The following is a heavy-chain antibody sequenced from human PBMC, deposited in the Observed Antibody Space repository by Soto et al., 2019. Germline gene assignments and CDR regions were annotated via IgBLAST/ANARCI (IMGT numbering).Heavy chain of an antibody. V-gene: IGHV2-5*02. CDR3: AHRRFTFGGDISADY. J-gene: IGHJ4*02. CDR2: IYWDDDK. Sequence: QITLKESGPTLMKPTQTLTLTCTFSGFSLRTSGVGLGWIRQPPGKALEWLALIYWDDDKRSSPSLKSTLTITKDTSQNPVVPTTTSMDHVYTATYCCAHRRFTFGGDISADYWGQGTLVTVSS. CDR1: GFSLRTSGVG. D-gene: IGHD3-16*02.